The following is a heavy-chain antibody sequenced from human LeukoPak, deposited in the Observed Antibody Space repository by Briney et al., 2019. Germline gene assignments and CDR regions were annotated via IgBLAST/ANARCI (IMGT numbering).Heavy chain of an antibody. V-gene: IGHV3-23*01. CDR1: GFTFSKYA. Sequence: GGSVRLSCAASGFTFSKYAMSWVRQAPGKGLEWVSAISGSDGNTFYADSVKGRFTISRDNSKNTLSLQMNSLRVEDTALYYCAKDSSVPYGITDWGQGTLVTV. D-gene: IGHD4-17*01. CDR2: ISGSDGNT. J-gene: IGHJ4*02. CDR3: AKDSSVPYGITD.